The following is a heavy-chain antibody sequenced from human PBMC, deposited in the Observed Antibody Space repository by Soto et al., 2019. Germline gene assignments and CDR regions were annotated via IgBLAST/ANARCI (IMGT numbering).Heavy chain of an antibody. CDR3: ARDGAFGDY. J-gene: IGHJ4*02. CDR1: GFTFSSYA. Sequence: QVQLVESGGGVVQPGRSLRLSCAASGFTFSSYAMHWVRQAPGKGLGWVAVISYDGSNKYYADSVKGRFTISRDNSKNTLYLQMNSLRAEDTAVYYCARDGAFGDYWGQGTLVTVSS. CDR2: ISYDGSNK. V-gene: IGHV3-30-3*01. D-gene: IGHD3-3*01.